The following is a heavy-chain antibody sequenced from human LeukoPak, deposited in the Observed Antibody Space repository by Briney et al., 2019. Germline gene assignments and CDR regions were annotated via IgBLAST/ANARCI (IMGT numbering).Heavy chain of an antibody. Sequence: PSETLSLTCAVYGGSFSGYYWSWIRQPPGKGLEWIGEINHSGSTNYNPSLKSRVTISVDTSKNQFSLKLSSVTAADTAVYYCAIAAAGTSLAIYYWGQGTLVTVSS. D-gene: IGHD6-13*01. CDR1: GGSFSGYY. J-gene: IGHJ4*02. V-gene: IGHV4-34*01. CDR3: AIAAAGTSLAIYY. CDR2: INHSGST.